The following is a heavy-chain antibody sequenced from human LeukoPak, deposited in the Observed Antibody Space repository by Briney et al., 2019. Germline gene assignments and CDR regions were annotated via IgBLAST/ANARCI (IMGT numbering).Heavy chain of an antibody. CDR2: IIPILGIA. D-gene: IGHD6-19*01. CDR3: ARATTRLRIAVAGTPYYYGMDV. CDR1: GGTFSSYA. V-gene: IGHV1-69*04. J-gene: IGHJ6*02. Sequence: SVKVSCKASGGTFSSYAISWVRQAPGQGLEWMGRIIPILGIANYAQKFQGRVTITADKSTSTAYMELSSLRSEDTAVYYCARATTRLRIAVAGTPYYYGMDVWGQGTTVTVSS.